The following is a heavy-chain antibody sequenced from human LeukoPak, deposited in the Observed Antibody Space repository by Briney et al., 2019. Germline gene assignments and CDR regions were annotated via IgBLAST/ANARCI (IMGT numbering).Heavy chain of an antibody. CDR1: GGSISSYY. J-gene: IGHJ4*02. D-gene: IGHD3-10*01. CDR2: IYYSGST. Sequence: SETLSLTCTVSGGSISSYYWSWIRQPPGKGLEWIGYIYYSGSTNYNPSLKSRVTISVDTSKNQFSLKLSSVTAADTAVYYCARFYGSGSLNPFDHWGQGTLVTVSS. V-gene: IGHV4-59*01. CDR3: ARFYGSGSLNPFDH.